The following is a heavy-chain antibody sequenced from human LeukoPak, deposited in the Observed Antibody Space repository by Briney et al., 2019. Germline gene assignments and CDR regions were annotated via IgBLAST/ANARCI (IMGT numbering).Heavy chain of an antibody. CDR2: INPNSGGT. V-gene: IGHV1-2*02. CDR1: GYTFTGYY. CDR3: ARAYGSGSPNDAFDI. D-gene: IGHD3-10*01. Sequence: ASVKVSFKASGYTFTGYYMHWVRQAPGQGLEWMGWINPNSGGTNYAQKFQGRVTMTRDTSISTAYMELSRLRSDDTAVHYCARAYGSGSPNDAFDIWGQGTMVTVSS. J-gene: IGHJ3*02.